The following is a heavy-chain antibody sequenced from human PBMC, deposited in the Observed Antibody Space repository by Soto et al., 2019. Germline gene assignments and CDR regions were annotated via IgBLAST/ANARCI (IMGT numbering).Heavy chain of an antibody. Sequence: SETMSLTCTVSGGSMSSSSYYGGWIRKPPGKGLEWIGSIYYSGSTYYNPSLKSRVTISVDTSKNQFSLKLSSVTAADTAVYYCARLHGSGSYYGGYYYYYGMDVWGQGTTVTVSS. J-gene: IGHJ6*02. V-gene: IGHV4-39*01. CDR2: IYYSGST. D-gene: IGHD3-10*01. CDR3: ARLHGSGSYYGGYYYYYGMDV. CDR1: GGSMSSSSYY.